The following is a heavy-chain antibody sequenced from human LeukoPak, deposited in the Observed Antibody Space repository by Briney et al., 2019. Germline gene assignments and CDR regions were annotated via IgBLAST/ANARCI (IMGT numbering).Heavy chain of an antibody. CDR1: GYTFTGYY. CDR3: LRTPHIAAAGDFQH. Sequence: ASVKVSCKASGYTFTGYYMHWVRQAPGQGLEWMGWINPDTGGTNYAQNFQGRVTMTRDTSINTAYMELSRLRSDDTAVYYCLRTPHIAAAGDFQHWGQGTLVTVSS. V-gene: IGHV1-2*02. CDR2: INPDTGGT. D-gene: IGHD6-13*01. J-gene: IGHJ1*01.